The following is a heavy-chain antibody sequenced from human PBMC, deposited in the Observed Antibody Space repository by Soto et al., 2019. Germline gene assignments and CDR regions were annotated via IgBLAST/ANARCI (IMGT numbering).Heavy chain of an antibody. V-gene: IGHV1-24*01. Sequence: ASVKVSCKVSGYTLTELSMHWVRQAPGKGLERMGGFDPEDGETIYAQKFQGRVTMTEDTSTDTAYMELSSLRSEDTAVFFCATRPFIAAAELFDYWGQGTLVTVSS. D-gene: IGHD6-13*01. CDR2: FDPEDGET. CDR3: ATRPFIAAAELFDY. J-gene: IGHJ4*02. CDR1: GYTLTELS.